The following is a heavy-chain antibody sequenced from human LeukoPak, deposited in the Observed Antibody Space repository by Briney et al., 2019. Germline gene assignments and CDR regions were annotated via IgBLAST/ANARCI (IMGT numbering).Heavy chain of an antibody. J-gene: IGHJ5*02. CDR3: ARTWNDDWFDP. Sequence: GGSLRLSCAASGFTFSSYEMNWVRQAPGKGLEWVSCISSSGSTIYYADSVKGRFTISRDNAKNSLYLQMNSLRAEDTAVYYCARTWNDDWFDPWGQGTLVTVSS. CDR1: GFTFSSYE. D-gene: IGHD1-1*01. V-gene: IGHV3-48*03. CDR2: ISSSGSTI.